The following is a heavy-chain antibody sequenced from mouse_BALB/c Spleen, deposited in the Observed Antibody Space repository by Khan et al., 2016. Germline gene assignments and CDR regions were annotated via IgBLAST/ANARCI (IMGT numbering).Heavy chain of an antibody. CDR1: GFSLTSYG. Sequence: QVQLKQSGPGLVQPSQSLSITCTVSGFSLTSYGVHWVRQSPGKGLEWLGVIWSGGSTDYNAAFISRLSISKDNSKRHAFFKLNSLQANDTAIYXCPRGETAVYLYDAMCDWVQRSAGTVAS. V-gene: IGHV2-2*02. D-gene: IGHD2-12*01. CDR2: IWSGGST. CDR3: PRGETAVYLYDAMCD. J-gene: IGHJ4*01.